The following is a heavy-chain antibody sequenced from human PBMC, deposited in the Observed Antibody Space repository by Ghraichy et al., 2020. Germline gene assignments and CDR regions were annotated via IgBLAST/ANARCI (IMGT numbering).Heavy chain of an antibody. CDR2: INPNSGGT. CDR3: ARDALGATRYFDL. CDR1: GYTFTGYY. Sequence: ASVKVSCKASGYTFTGYYMHWVRQAPGQGLEWMGWINPNSGGTNYAQKFQGRVTMTRDTSISTAYMELSRLRSDDTAVYYCARDALGATRYFDLWGRGTLVTVSS. J-gene: IGHJ2*01. D-gene: IGHD1-26*01. V-gene: IGHV1-2*02.